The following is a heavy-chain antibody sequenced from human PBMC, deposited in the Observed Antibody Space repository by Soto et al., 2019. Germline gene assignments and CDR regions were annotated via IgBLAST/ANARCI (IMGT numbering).Heavy chain of an antibody. J-gene: IGHJ3*02. Sequence: GGTNYAQKFQGRVTMTRDTSINTAFMEVSRLRSDDTAVYYCARDSHYDILTGYSRNAFDIWGQGTMVTVSS. CDR2: GGT. V-gene: IGHV1-2*02. CDR3: ARDSHYDILTGYSRNAFDI. D-gene: IGHD3-9*01.